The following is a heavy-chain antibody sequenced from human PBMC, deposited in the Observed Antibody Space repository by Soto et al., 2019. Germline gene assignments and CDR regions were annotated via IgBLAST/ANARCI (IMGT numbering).Heavy chain of an antibody. CDR1: GGAVRGYY. CDR3: ARGEGRYFDEYYFDY. CDR2: INHSGST. D-gene: IGHD3-9*01. Sequence: GTLSLPSADYGGAVRGYYWSWIRQPPGKGLEWIGEINHSGSTNYNPSLKSRVTISVDTSKNQFSLKLSSVTAADTAVYYCARGEGRYFDEYYFDYWGQGTLVTVSS. J-gene: IGHJ4*02. V-gene: IGHV4-34*01.